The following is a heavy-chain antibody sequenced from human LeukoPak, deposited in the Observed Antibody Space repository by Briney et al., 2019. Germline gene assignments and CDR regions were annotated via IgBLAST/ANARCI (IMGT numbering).Heavy chain of an antibody. Sequence: ASVKVSCKASRYTLTDFYIHWVRPAPGQGLEWMGWINPTSGGTNYAQNFQGRVTMTRDTSISTAYIELSSLRSDDTAVYYCARVAVLVLDGSSFYYFDYWGQGAPVTVSS. D-gene: IGHD2-15*01. CDR1: RYTLTDFY. CDR3: ARVAVLVLDGSSFYYFDY. CDR2: INPTSGGT. V-gene: IGHV1-2*02. J-gene: IGHJ4*02.